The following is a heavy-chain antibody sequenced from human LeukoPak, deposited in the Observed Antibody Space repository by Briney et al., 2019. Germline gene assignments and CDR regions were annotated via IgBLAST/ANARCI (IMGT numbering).Heavy chain of an antibody. Sequence: ASVKVSCKASGYTFTSYGISWVRQAPGQGLEWMGWISAYNGNTNYAQKLQGRVTMTTDTSTSTAYMELRSLRSDDTAVYYCARDRLRYFDWLIWTPLDYWGQGTLVTVSS. J-gene: IGHJ4*02. D-gene: IGHD3-9*01. CDR1: GYTFTSYG. CDR2: ISAYNGNT. V-gene: IGHV1-18*01. CDR3: ARDRLRYFDWLIWTPLDY.